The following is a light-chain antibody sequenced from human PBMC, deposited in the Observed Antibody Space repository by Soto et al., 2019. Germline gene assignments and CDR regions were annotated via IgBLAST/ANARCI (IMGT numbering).Light chain of an antibody. CDR1: SSDVGSYNL. Sequence: QSALTQPASVSGSPGQSITISCTGTSSDVGSYNLVSWYQQHPGKAPKLMIYEVTKRPSGVSNRLSGSKSGNTASLTISGLQAEDEADYYCCSYAGGSIPVVFGGGTKLTVL. V-gene: IGLV2-23*02. CDR3: CSYAGGSIPVV. J-gene: IGLJ3*02. CDR2: EVT.